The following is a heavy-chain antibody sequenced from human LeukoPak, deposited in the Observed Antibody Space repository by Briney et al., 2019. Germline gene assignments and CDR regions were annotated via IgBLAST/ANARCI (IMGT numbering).Heavy chain of an antibody. CDR3: AKGGTASMSYYYYMDV. CDR2: VTGAGRGT. D-gene: IGHD6-6*01. CDR1: GLTFSAYA. J-gene: IGHJ6*03. Sequence: GGSLRLSCKASGLTFSAYAMSWVRQPPGKGLEWVSTVTGAGRGTDYADSAKGRFSISRDNSRNTLDLQMNSLRGDDTAVYYCAKGGTASMSYYYYMDVWGKGTTVIVSS. V-gene: IGHV3-23*01.